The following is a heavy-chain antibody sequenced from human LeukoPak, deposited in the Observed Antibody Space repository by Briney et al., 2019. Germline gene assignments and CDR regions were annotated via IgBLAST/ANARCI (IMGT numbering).Heavy chain of an antibody. V-gene: IGHV4-38-2*02. Sequence: SETLSLTCTVSGYSISSGYYWCWIRQPPGKGLELIGSIYHSGSTYYNPSLKSRVTISVHTSKNQFSLKLSSVTASYTAVYYCAGSYDFWSGYYLDYWGQGTLVTVSS. D-gene: IGHD3-3*01. CDR1: GYSISSGYY. CDR2: IYHSGST. J-gene: IGHJ4*02. CDR3: AGSYDFWSGYYLDY.